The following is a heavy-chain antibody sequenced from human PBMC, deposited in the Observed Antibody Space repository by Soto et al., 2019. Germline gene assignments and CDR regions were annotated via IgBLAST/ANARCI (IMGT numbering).Heavy chain of an antibody. D-gene: IGHD2-15*01. V-gene: IGHV1-69*01. CDR3: ARDVVRSTGGDS. Sequence: QVQLVQSGAEVKEHGNSVKVSCKASGGTFSTSSFVWVRQGPGQGLEWMGGIIPIFSKTNVAQKFQGRITFTADESTRTAYMELSSLRSEDTAIYYCARDVVRSTGGDSWGQGTLVTVSS. J-gene: IGHJ4*02. CDR2: IIPIFSKT. CDR1: GGTFSTSS.